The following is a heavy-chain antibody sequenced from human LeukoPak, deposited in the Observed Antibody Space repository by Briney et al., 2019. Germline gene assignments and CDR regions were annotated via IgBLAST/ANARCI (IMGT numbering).Heavy chain of an antibody. D-gene: IGHD2-2*01. Sequence: GGSLSLSCAASGFTLSNYGMHWVRQAPGKGLEWVAAISSDGSNEYYGESVKGRFTISRDNSKNTLYLQMNSLRPEDTAVYYCARDYGYCSSSSCYGSDYWGQGVLVPVSS. V-gene: IGHV3-30*03. CDR3: ARDYGYCSSSSCYGSDY. CDR2: ISSDGSNE. J-gene: IGHJ4*02. CDR1: GFTLSNYG.